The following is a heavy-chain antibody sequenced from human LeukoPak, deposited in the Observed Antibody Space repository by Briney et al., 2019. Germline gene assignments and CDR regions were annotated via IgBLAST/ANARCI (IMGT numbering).Heavy chain of an antibody. CDR1: GYTFTGYY. CDR2: INTNTGNP. J-gene: IGHJ6*03. CDR3: ALTPALYYYYMDV. V-gene: IGHV7-4-1*02. Sequence: ASVKVSCKASGYTFTGYYMHWVRQAPGQGLEWMGWINTNTGNPTYAQGFTGRFVFSLDTSVSTAYLQISSLKAEDTAVYYCALTPALYYYYMDVWGKGTTVTVSS.